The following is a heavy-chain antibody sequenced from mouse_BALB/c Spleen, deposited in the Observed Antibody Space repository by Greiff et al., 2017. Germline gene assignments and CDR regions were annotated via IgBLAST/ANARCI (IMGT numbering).Heavy chain of an antibody. CDR2: IYPGSGNT. CDR1: GYTFTDYY. D-gene: IGHD3-3*01. J-gene: IGHJ4*01. V-gene: IGHV1-77*01. Sequence: VKLVESGAELARPGASVKLSCKASGYTFTDYYINWVKQRTGQGLEWIGEIYPGSGNTYYNEKFKGKATLTADKSSSTAYMQLSSLTSEDSAVYFCARGDVYAMDYWGQGTSVTVSS. CDR3: ARGDVYAMDY.